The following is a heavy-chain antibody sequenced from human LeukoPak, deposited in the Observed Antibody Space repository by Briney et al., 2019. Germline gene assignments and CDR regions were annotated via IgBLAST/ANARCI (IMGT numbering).Heavy chain of an antibody. D-gene: IGHD2-2*01. CDR3: ARLHRCISTSCYGTMVDY. CDR2: IIPIFGTA. J-gene: IGHJ4*02. Sequence: ASVKVSCKASGGTFSSYAISWVRQAPGQGLEWMGGIIPIFGTASYAQKFQGRVTITADESTSTAYMELSSLRSEDTAVYYCARLHRCISTSCYGTMVDYWGQGTLVTVSS. CDR1: GGTFSSYA. V-gene: IGHV1-69*01.